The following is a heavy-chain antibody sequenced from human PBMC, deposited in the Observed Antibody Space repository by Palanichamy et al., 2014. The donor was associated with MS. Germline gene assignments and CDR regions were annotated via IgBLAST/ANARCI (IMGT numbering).Heavy chain of an antibody. Sequence: QVQLVQSGAEVQNPGASLKVSCKASGYTFTDHAMHWVRQAPGQRLEWMGRIYTGSGETTYSRKFQGRVTITRDTSADTAYIELSSLRSEDTAFYYCARGFDGSFDYWGQGILVTVSS. CDR1: GYTFTDHA. J-gene: IGHJ4*02. CDR3: ARGFDGSFDY. V-gene: IGHV1-3*04. D-gene: IGHD3-10*01. CDR2: IYTGSGET.